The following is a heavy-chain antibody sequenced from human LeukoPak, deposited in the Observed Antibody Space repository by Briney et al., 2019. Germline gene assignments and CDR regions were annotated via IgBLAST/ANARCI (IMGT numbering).Heavy chain of an antibody. CDR3: ARDPGYSYGYDY. J-gene: IGHJ4*02. CDR1: GFTVSDNY. D-gene: IGHD5-18*01. CDR2: IYSDGST. V-gene: IGHV3-66*01. Sequence: GGSLRLSCAASGFTVSDNYMSWVRQAPGKGLEWVSVIYSDGSTYYADSVKGRFTISRDNSKNTVYLQMNSLRAEDTAVYYCARDPGYSYGYDYWGQGTLVTVSS.